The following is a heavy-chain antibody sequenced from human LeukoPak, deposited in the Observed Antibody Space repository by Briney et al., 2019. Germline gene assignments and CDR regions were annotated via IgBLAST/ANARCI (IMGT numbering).Heavy chain of an antibody. D-gene: IGHD2-2*01. CDR3: ARVRCLWSSTSCYGAGFFDY. Sequence: PGGSLRLSCVASGFTFSSYSMNWVRQAPGKGLEWVSSISRSSSYINYADSLKGRFTISRDNAKNSVYLQMNSLRAEDTAVYYCARVRCLWSSTSCYGAGFFDYWGQGTLVTVSS. J-gene: IGHJ4*02. CDR2: ISRSSSYI. CDR1: GFTFSSYS. V-gene: IGHV3-21*01.